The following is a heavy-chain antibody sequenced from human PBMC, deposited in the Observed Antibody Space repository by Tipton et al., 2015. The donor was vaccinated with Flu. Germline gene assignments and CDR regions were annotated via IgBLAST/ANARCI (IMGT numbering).Heavy chain of an antibody. Sequence: QLVQSGGGLVQPGGSLRLSCAASGFTFSSYWMSRVRQAPGKGLEWVANIKQDGSEKYYVDSVKGRFTISRDNAKNSLYLQMNSLRAEDTAVYYCARVVPAALYYFDYWGQGTLVTVSS. V-gene: IGHV3-7*01. CDR3: ARVVPAALYYFDY. CDR1: GFTFSSYW. D-gene: IGHD2-2*01. J-gene: IGHJ4*02. CDR2: IKQDGSEK.